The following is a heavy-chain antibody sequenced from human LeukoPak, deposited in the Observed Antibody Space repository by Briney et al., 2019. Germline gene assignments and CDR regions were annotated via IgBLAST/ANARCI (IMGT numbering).Heavy chain of an antibody. CDR3: AKIGVAGDIDY. CDR2: ISYDGSNK. CDR1: GFTFSSYG. Sequence: GRSLRLSYAASGFTFSSYGMHWVRQAPGKGLEWVAVISYDGSNKYYADSVKGRFTISRDNSKNTLYLQMNSLRAEDTAVYYCAKIGVAGDIDYWGQGTLVTVSS. J-gene: IGHJ4*02. V-gene: IGHV3-30*18. D-gene: IGHD6-19*01.